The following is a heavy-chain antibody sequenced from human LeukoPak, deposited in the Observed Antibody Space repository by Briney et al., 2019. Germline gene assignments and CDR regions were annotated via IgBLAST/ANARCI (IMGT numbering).Heavy chain of an antibody. J-gene: IGHJ4*02. Sequence: GGSLRLSCAASGFTFSSYEMNWVRQAPGKGLEWVSYISSSGSTIYYADSVKGRFTISRDNAKNSLYLQMNSLRAEDTALYYCAKDIAVATPQGGFDYWGQGTLVTVSS. CDR3: AKDIAVATPQGGFDY. V-gene: IGHV3-48*03. CDR2: ISSSGSTI. D-gene: IGHD6-19*01. CDR1: GFTFSSYE.